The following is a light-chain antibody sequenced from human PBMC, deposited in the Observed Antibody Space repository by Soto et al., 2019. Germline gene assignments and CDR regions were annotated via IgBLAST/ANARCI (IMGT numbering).Light chain of an antibody. CDR1: QDISTY. CDR2: DTF. V-gene: IGKV3-11*01. J-gene: IGKJ4*01. Sequence: IVLTQSPSIVSVSPLDRATLSCRASQDISTYLAWYQQKPGQPPRLIIYDTFNRASGVPDWFSGSGSGTVFTLTINNVAPDDSATYYCQQRSTWPLTFGGGTKVDIK. CDR3: QQRSTWPLT.